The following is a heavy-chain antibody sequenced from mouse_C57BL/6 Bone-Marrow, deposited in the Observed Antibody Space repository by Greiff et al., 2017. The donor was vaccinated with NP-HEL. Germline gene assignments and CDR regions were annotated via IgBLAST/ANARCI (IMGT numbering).Heavy chain of an antibody. Sequence: EVKLLESGPVLVKPGASVKMSCKASGYTFTDYYMNWVKQSHGKSLEWIGVINPYNGGTSYNQKFKGKATLTVDKSSSTAYIELNSLTSEDSAVYYCARRDGSSFSWFAYWGQGTLVTVSA. CDR2: INPYNGGT. V-gene: IGHV1-19*01. D-gene: IGHD1-1*01. CDR3: ARRDGSSFSWFAY. CDR1: GYTFTDYY. J-gene: IGHJ3*01.